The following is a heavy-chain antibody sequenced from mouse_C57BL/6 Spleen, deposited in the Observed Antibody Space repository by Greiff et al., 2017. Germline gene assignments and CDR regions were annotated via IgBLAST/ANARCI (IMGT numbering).Heavy chain of an antibody. CDR2: IYPYNGVS. V-gene: IGHV1-31*01. J-gene: IGHJ2*01. CDR3: ARSIGDGFYFFDY. Sequence: EVKLQESGPELVKPGASVKISCKASGYSFTGYYMHWVKQSPGNILDWIGYIYPYNGVSSYNQKFKGKATLTVDKSSSTAYMELRSLTSEDSAVYYWARSIGDGFYFFDYWGQGTTLTVSS. CDR1: GYSFTGYY. D-gene: IGHD2-3*01.